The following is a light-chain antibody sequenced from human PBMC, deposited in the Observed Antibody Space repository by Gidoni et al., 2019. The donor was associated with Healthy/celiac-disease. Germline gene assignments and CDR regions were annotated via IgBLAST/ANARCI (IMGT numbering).Light chain of an antibody. V-gene: IGKV3-20*01. J-gene: IGKJ4*01. CDR1: QSVSSSY. CDR3: QQYDSSPLT. CDR2: GAS. Sequence: EIVLTQSPGTPSLSPGARATLSCRASQSVSSSYLAWYQQKPGQAPRLLIDGASRRATGIPDRFSGSGSGTDFTLTISRLEPEDFAIYYCQQYDSSPLTFXGXTKVEIK.